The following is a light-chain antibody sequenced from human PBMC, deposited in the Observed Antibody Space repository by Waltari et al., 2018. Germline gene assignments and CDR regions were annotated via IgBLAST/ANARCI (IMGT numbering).Light chain of an antibody. CDR3: QVWDANTDPGV. CDR2: YDS. CDR1: NIESKS. V-gene: IGLV3-21*04. J-gene: IGLJ1*01. Sequence: SYVLTQPPSVSVAPGKTASITWGGNNIESKSVHRYQQKPGQAPILVVSYDSDRRSGGPGRCVGCNTANTATLTTSRVEAGDEADYYCQVWDANTDPGVFGTGTGVTVL.